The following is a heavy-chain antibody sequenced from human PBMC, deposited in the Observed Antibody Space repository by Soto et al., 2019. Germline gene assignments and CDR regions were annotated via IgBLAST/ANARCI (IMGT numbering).Heavy chain of an antibody. D-gene: IGHD3-22*01. V-gene: IGHV3-48*01. J-gene: IGHJ5*02. CDR1: GFTFSSYS. CDR2: ISSSSSTI. CDR3: SSPLYSYDSRGYSSP. Sequence: EVQLVESGGGLVQPGGSLRLSCAASGFTFSSYSMNWVRQAPGKGLEWVSYISSSSSTIYYADSVKGRFTISRDNAKNSLSLQLTSLRAEDTSVYYSSSPLYSYDSRGYSSPWGQGTLVTVSS.